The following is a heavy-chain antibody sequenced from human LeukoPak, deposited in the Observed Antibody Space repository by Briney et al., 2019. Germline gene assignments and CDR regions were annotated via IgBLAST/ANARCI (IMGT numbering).Heavy chain of an antibody. CDR3: ARGNCGGDCSLSRYFDL. V-gene: IGHV4-4*07. D-gene: IGHD2-21*02. CDR1: GGSISSYM. CDR2: IFGSGRT. J-gene: IGHJ2*01. Sequence: SETLSLTCTVSGGSISSYMWTWIRQPAGKGLEWLGRIFGSGRTNYNPSLRSRVTMSVDTSKNQFSLNLSSVTAADTAVYYCARGNCGGDCSLSRYFDLWGRGTLVTVSS.